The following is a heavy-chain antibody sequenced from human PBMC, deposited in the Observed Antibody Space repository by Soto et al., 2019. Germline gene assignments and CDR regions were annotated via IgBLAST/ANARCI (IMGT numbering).Heavy chain of an antibody. CDR3: AHRPPDRELAPFAP. CDR1: GFSLSTSGVA. CDR2: IYWDEDN. J-gene: IGHJ5*02. D-gene: IGHD6-13*01. Sequence: QITLKESGPTLVKPTQPLTLTCTFSGFSLSTSGVAVGWIRQPPGKALEWLALIYWDEDNRYSPSLKSRLTRXXXPXXHQGVRTMNPMAPVDTATQSVAHRPPDRELAPFAPWDQGTPVTVSS. V-gene: IGHV2-5*02.